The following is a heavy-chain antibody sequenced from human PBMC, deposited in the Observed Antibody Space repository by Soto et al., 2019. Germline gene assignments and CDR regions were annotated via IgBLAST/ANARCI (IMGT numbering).Heavy chain of an antibody. CDR1: GYSFSTYA. CDR3: AKETLASAYADY. D-gene: IGHD2-2*01. CDR2: ISGSGDTT. J-gene: IGHJ4*02. V-gene: IGHV3-23*01. Sequence: EVQLLDSGGGLVQPGGSLRLSCAASGYSFSTYAMSWVRQAPGKGLEWVSAISGSGDTTYSADSVKGRFTISRDNSKNTVYLQRNSLRAEDTAVYYCAKETLASAYADYWGQGTLVTVSS.